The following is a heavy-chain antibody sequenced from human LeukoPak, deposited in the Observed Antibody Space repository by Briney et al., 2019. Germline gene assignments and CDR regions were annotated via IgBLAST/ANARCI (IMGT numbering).Heavy chain of an antibody. Sequence: SVKVSCKASGGTFISYTISWVRQAPGQGLEWMGRIIPILGIANYAQKFQGRVTITADKSTSTAYMELSSLRSEDTAMYYCARDLGEGTIFGLKSYYYYMDVWGKGTTVTVSS. CDR2: IIPILGIA. V-gene: IGHV1-69*04. CDR1: GGTFISYT. J-gene: IGHJ6*03. CDR3: ARDLGEGTIFGLKSYYYYMDV. D-gene: IGHD3-3*01.